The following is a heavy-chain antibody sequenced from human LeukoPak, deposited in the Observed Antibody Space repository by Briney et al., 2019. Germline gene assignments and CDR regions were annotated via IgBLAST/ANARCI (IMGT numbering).Heavy chain of an antibody. V-gene: IGHV4-61*05. Sequence: SETLSLTCSVSGGSISSSSYYWGWIRQPPGKGLEWIGYIYYSGSTNYNPSLKSRVTILVDTSKNQFSLKLSSVTAADTAVYYCARHSPYSPMDVWGQGTTVTVSS. CDR2: IYYSGST. D-gene: IGHD6-13*01. J-gene: IGHJ6*02. CDR1: GGSISSSSYY. CDR3: ARHSPYSPMDV.